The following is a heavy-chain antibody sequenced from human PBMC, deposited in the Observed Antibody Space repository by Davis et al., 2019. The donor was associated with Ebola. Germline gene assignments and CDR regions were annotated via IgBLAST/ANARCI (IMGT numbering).Heavy chain of an antibody. CDR2: IRSKAYGGTT. Sequence: PGGSLRLSCTASGFTFGDYAMSWFRQAPGKGLVWVGFIRSKAYGGTTEYAASVKGRFTISRDDSKSIAYLQMNSLKTEDTAVYYCTGGIAVAEREVDYWGQGTLVTVSS. CDR3: TGGIAVAEREVDY. CDR1: GFTFGDYA. D-gene: IGHD6-19*01. J-gene: IGHJ4*02. V-gene: IGHV3-49*03.